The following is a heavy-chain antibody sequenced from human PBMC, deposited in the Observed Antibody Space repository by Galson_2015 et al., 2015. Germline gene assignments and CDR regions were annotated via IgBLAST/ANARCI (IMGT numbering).Heavy chain of an antibody. CDR2: ISGSGGST. CDR1: GFTFSSYA. D-gene: IGHD3-3*01. V-gene: IGHV3-23*01. Sequence: SLRLSCAASGFTFSSYAMSWVRQAPGKGLEWVSAISGSGGSTYYADSVKGRFTISRDNSKNTLYLQMNSLRAEDTAVYYCAKDTRYDFWSGSRTLGYWGQGTRVTVSS. J-gene: IGHJ4*02. CDR3: AKDTRYDFWSGSRTLGY.